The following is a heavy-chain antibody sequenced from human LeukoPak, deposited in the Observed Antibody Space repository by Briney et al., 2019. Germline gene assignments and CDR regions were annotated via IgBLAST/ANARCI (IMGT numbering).Heavy chain of an antibody. CDR1: RFTFSNYW. Sequence: GGSLTLSCVASRFTFSNYWMSWVRQAPGKGLEWVANINQDGRKKPYADSMKGRFTISRDNPKESLYLQLNSLRADDTAVYYCAKWGPHCVGDYCPALDSWGQGTLVTVSS. CDR3: AKWGPHCVGDYCPALDS. CDR2: INQDGRKK. V-gene: IGHV3-7*01. D-gene: IGHD2-21*02. J-gene: IGHJ4*02.